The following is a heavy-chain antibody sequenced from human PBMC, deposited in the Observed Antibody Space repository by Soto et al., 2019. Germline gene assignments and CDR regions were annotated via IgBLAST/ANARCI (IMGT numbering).Heavy chain of an antibody. D-gene: IGHD5-12*01. V-gene: IGHV4-4*07. Sequence: ETLSLTCTVSGGSISSYYWSWIRQPAGKGLEWIGRIYTSGSTNYNPSLKSRVTMSVDTSKNQFSLKLSAVTAADTAVYYCARGRRDGYKEYYFDYWGQGTLVTVSS. CDR3: ARGRRDGYKEYYFDY. J-gene: IGHJ4*02. CDR2: IYTSGST. CDR1: GGSISSYY.